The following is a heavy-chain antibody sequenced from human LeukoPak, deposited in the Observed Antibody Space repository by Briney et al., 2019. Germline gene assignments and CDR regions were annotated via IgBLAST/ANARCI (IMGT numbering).Heavy chain of an antibody. CDR3: ARDAAGAIQGAFDI. Sequence: PSETLSLTCTVSGGSLSSGSDYWSWIRQSAGKGLEWIGRIYASGSTNYNPSLKSRVTISVDTSKNQFSLKLSSVTAADTAVYYCARDAAGAIQGAFDIWGQGTMVTVSS. J-gene: IGHJ3*02. D-gene: IGHD1-26*01. CDR1: GGSLSSGSDY. CDR2: IYASGST. V-gene: IGHV4-61*02.